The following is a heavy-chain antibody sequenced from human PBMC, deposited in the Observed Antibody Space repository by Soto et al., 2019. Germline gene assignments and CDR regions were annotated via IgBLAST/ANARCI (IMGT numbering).Heavy chain of an antibody. D-gene: IGHD6-13*01. CDR2: INSDVSST. CDR1: GFTFSSYW. V-gene: IGHV3-74*01. Sequence: EVHLVESGGGLVQPGGSLRLSCAASGFTFSSYWMHWVRQVPAKGLVWVSRINSDVSSTTYADSVKGRFTISRDNAKNMLYLQMNSLRVEDTAVYYCARGPEGINWYTHPIDYWGQGTLVTVSS. CDR3: ARGPEGINWYTHPIDY. J-gene: IGHJ4*02.